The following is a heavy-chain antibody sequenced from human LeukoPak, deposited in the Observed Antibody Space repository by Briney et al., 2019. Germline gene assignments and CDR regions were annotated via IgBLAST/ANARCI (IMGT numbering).Heavy chain of an antibody. J-gene: IGHJ4*02. CDR2: ICASASGT. D-gene: IGHD2-15*01. CDR1: GFSFSSYA. V-gene: IGHV3-23*01. CDR3: AKAGGGSCHSSLDF. Sequence: GVSLRLSCAASGFSFSSYAMSWVRQAPGKGLEWVSSICASASGTYYAGSVKGRFTISRDNSKNTLDLQMNNLRAEDTAVYYCAKAGGGSCHSSLDFWGQGTLVTVSS.